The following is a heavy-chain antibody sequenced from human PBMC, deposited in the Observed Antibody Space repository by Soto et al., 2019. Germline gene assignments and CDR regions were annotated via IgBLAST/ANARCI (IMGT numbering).Heavy chain of an antibody. CDR1: GGSISSYY. CDR3: AGGRWLQLPYY. D-gene: IGHD5-12*01. V-gene: IGHV4-59*01. Sequence: SETLSLTCSVSGGSISSYYWSWIRQPPGRGLEWIGYIHYNGNTDYNPSLRSRVTLALDTSKNEFSLKLNSVTAADTAVYYCAGGRWLQLPYYWGQGTLVTVSS. J-gene: IGHJ4*02. CDR2: IHYNGNT.